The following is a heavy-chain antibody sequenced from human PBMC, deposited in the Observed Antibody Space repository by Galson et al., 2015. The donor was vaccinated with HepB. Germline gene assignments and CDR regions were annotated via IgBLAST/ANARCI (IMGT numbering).Heavy chain of an antibody. V-gene: IGHV3-66*01. J-gene: IGHJ4*02. CDR3: ARADSSGWDPFDY. CDR1: GFTVSSNY. D-gene: IGHD6-19*01. Sequence: SLRLSCAASGFTVSSNYMSWVRQAPGKGLEWVSVIYSGGSTHYADSVKGRFTISRDNSKNTLYLQMISLRAEDTAVYYCARADSSGWDPFDYWGQGTLVTVSS. CDR2: IYSGGST.